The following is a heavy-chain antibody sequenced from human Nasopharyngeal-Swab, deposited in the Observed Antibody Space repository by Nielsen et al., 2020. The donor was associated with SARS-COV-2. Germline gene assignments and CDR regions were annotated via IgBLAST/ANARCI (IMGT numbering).Heavy chain of an antibody. CDR2: IYPGNSDT. D-gene: IGHD5-24*01. V-gene: IGHV5-51*01. J-gene: IGHJ5*02. Sequence: GESLKISCIGFGYSFANSWIGWVRQVPGKGLEWMGSIYPGNSDTRYSPAFHGRVTISADKSINTAYLQWTSLRASDTAVYYCARRAARDGYNYEVDPWGQGTLVTVSS. CDR3: ARRAARDGYNYEVDP. CDR1: GYSFANSW.